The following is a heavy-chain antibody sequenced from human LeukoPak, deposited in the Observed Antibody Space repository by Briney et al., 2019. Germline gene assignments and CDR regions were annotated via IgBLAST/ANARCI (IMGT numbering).Heavy chain of an antibody. CDR1: GYTXTSYD. Sequence: GASVKVSCKASGYTXTSYDMHWVRQAPGQGLEWMGIINPSGDSTSYAQKFQGRVTMTRDTSTSTVYMELSSLRSEDTAVYYCASVLYCGADYYSGRYFFDYWGQGTLVTVSS. D-gene: IGHD2-21*02. CDR2: INPSGDST. CDR3: ASVLYCGADYYSGRYFFDY. J-gene: IGHJ4*02. V-gene: IGHV1-46*01.